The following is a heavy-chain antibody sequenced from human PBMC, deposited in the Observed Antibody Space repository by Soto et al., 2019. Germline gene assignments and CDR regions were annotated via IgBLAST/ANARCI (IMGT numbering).Heavy chain of an antibody. D-gene: IGHD6-25*01. J-gene: IGHJ4*02. Sequence: GGSLRLSCAASGFTFNNYAINWVRQAPGKGLEWVSGISESGDTTHYADSVKDRFTISRDNRKNTAYLQMNRLRGEDTAVYYCANDLLAAAAYWGQGTQVTVSS. CDR3: ANDLLAAAAY. V-gene: IGHV3-23*01. CDR2: ISESGDTT. CDR1: GFTFNNYA.